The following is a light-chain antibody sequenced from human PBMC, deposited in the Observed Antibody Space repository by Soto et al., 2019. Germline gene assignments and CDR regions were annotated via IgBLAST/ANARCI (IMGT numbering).Light chain of an antibody. J-gene: IGKJ3*01. CDR1: QSVWSH. CDR3: QQYSAWPLI. CDR2: AAS. Sequence: ELVMTQSPATLSVSPGERATLSCGASQSVWSHLAWYQQKTGQAPRLLIYAASTRASGIEARFSGSGSGTEFTLTISSLQSEDSAVYYCQQYSAWPLIFGPGTTVDIK. V-gene: IGKV3-15*01.